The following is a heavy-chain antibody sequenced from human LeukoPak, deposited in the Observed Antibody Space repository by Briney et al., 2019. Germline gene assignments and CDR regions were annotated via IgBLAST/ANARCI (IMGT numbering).Heavy chain of an antibody. D-gene: IGHD1-26*01. CDR1: GYSFTSYW. CDR2: IYPGDSDT. CDR3: ARPGSGSFYVFEY. V-gene: IGHV5-51*01. Sequence: LGESLKISCKGYGYSFTSYWIGWVRQMPGKGLEWMGIIYPGDSDTRYSPSFQGQVTISADKSISTAYLQWSSLKASDTATYYCARPGSGSFYVFEYWGQGTLVTVSS. J-gene: IGHJ4*02.